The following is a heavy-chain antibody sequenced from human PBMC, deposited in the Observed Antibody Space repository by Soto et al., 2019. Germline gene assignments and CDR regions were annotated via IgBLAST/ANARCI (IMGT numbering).Heavy chain of an antibody. D-gene: IGHD5-18*01. J-gene: IGHJ5*02. CDR2: ISPGSRYP. CDR1: GFTFGDSY. CDR3: ARDVETSMDGLNYFDP. Sequence: GGSLRLSCAGSGFTFGDSYMSWIRQAPGKGLEWLSYISPGSRYPAYADSVKGRFTISRDNAKNSLFLQMDSLRAEDTAVYYCARDVETSMDGLNYFDPWGQGTLVTVSS. V-gene: IGHV3-11*06.